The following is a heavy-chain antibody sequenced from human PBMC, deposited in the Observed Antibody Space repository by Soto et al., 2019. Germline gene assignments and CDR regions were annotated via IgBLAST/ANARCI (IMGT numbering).Heavy chain of an antibody. Sequence: PGGSLRLSCAASGFTFSSYWMHWVRQAPGKGLVYVSRINNDGSSTNYADSVKGRFTISRDNAKNKMYLQMNSLRAEDTAVYYCARGFEYPTLCFDCWGQGTLVTVSS. CDR1: GFTFSSYW. CDR3: ARGFEYPTLCFDC. J-gene: IGHJ4*02. D-gene: IGHD2-2*02. V-gene: IGHV3-74*01. CDR2: INNDGSST.